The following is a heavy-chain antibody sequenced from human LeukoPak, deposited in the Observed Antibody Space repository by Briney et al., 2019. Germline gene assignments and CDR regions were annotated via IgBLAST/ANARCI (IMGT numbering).Heavy chain of an antibody. D-gene: IGHD1-26*01. CDR3: ARENSRSYREFDY. Sequence: SETLSLTCTVSGGSISSYYWSWIRQPAGKGLEWIGRIYTSGSTNYTASLKSRVSMSVDTSKNQFSLKLSSVTAADTAVFYCARENSRSYREFDYWGQGTLVTVSS. CDR2: IYTSGST. V-gene: IGHV4-4*07. CDR1: GGSISSYY. J-gene: IGHJ4*02.